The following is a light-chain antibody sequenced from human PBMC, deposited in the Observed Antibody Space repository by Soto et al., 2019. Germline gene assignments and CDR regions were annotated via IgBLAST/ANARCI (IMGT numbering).Light chain of an antibody. V-gene: IGLV2-23*01. CDR1: SSDVGSYNL. Sequence: QSVLTQPASVSGSPGQSITISCTGTSSDVGSYNLVSWYQQHPGKAPKLMIYEGSKRPSGVSKRFSGSKSGNTASLTISGLQAEDEADYYCCSYAGSYVFGTGTKVTVL. CDR2: EGS. CDR3: CSYAGSYV. J-gene: IGLJ1*01.